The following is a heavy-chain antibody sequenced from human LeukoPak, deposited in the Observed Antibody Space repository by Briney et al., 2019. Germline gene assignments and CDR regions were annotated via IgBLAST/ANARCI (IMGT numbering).Heavy chain of an antibody. Sequence: GGSLRLSCAASGFTLSDYHMSWIRQAPGKGLEWVSYISSSGSTIYYADSVKGRFTISRDNAKNSLYLQMNSLRAEDTAVYYCARDRGNWNDAYYYYMDVWGKGTTVTVSS. V-gene: IGHV3-11*04. CDR3: ARDRGNWNDAYYYYMDV. CDR1: GFTLSDYH. J-gene: IGHJ6*03. D-gene: IGHD1-1*01. CDR2: ISSSGSTI.